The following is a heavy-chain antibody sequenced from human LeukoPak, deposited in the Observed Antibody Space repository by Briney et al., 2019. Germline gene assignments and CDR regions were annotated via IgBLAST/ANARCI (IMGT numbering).Heavy chain of an antibody. CDR3: ASPDNSGYSAMLKY. V-gene: IGHV3-30-3*01. D-gene: IGHD3-22*01. CDR2: ISYDGSNK. CDR1: GFTFSSYA. Sequence: GRSLRLSCAVSGFTFSSYAMHWVRQAPGKGLEWVALISYDGSNKYYADSVKGRFTISRDNSKNTLYLQMDSLRAEDTAMYYCASPDNSGYSAMLKYWGQGTLVTVSS. J-gene: IGHJ4*02.